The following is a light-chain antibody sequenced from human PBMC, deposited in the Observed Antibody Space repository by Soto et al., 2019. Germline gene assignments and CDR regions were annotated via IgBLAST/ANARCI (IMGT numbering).Light chain of an antibody. CDR1: QSVSSSY. V-gene: IGKV3-20*01. CDR3: QQYGSSPLT. CDR2: GAS. Sequence: HSPGTLTLSTGDGATLSCRASQSVSSSYLAWYQQKPGQAPRLLIYGASIRATGIPARFSGSGSGTDFTLTISRLEPEDFAVYYCQQYGSSPLTFGGGAKVDIK. J-gene: IGKJ4*01.